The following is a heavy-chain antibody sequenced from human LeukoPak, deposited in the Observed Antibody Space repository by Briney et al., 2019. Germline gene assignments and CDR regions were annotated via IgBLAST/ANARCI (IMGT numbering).Heavy chain of an antibody. CDR1: GFTLTKYW. CDR2: IKQDGSEK. CDR3: ARGLDRRSTSCYLDN. J-gene: IGHJ4*02. D-gene: IGHD2-2*01. V-gene: IGHV3-7*01. Sequence: PGGSLRLSCAASGFTLTKYWMTWVRQAPGKGLEWVANIKQDGSEKFYVGSVKGRFTISRDNAKNSLDLQINSLGAEDTAVYYCARGLDRRSTSCYLDNWGQGTLVTVSS.